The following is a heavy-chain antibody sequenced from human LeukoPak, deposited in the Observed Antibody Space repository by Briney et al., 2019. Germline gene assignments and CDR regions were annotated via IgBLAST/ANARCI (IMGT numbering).Heavy chain of an antibody. J-gene: IGHJ4*02. CDR1: GFTFSSYW. D-gene: IGHD2-15*01. V-gene: IGHV3-21*01. CDR2: ISSSSSYI. Sequence: GGSLRLSCAASGFTFSSYWMHWVRQAPGKGLEWVSSISSSSSYIYYADSVKGRFTISRDNAKNSLYLQMNSLRAEDTAVYYCARRADWWPFDYWGQGTLVTVSS. CDR3: ARRADWWPFDY.